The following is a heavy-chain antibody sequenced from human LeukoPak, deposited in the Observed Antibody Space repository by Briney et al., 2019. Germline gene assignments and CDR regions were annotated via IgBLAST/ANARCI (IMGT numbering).Heavy chain of an antibody. J-gene: IGHJ3*02. V-gene: IGHV3-30*04. Sequence: GGSLRLSCAPSGFTFSSNAMHWVRQAPGKGLEWMAIISFDGDNKYYADSVKGRFTISRDNSRNTLYLKMNSLRAEDTAMYYCARDPKGGYSYGWGAFDIWGHGTMVTVSS. CDR3: ARDPKGGYSYGWGAFDI. D-gene: IGHD5-18*01. CDR1: GFTFSSNA. CDR2: ISFDGDNK.